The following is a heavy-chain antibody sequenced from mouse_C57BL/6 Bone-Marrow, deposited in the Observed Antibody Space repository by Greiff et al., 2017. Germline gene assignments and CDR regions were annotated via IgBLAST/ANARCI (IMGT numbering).Heavy chain of an antibody. V-gene: IGHV5-17*01. J-gene: IGHJ2*01. Sequence: EVMLVESGGGLVKPGGSLKLSCAASRFTFSDYGMHWVRQAPEKGLEWVAYISSGSSTIYYADTVKGRFTISRDNAKNTLFLQMTSLRSEDTAMYYCARGWPRAYWGQGTTLTVSS. CDR3: ARGWPRAY. D-gene: IGHD2-3*01. CDR1: RFTFSDYG. CDR2: ISSGSSTI.